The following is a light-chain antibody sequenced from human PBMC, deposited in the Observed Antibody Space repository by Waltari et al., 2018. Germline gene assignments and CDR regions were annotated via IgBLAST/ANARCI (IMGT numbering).Light chain of an antibody. Sequence: DIVMTQSPDSLAVSLGERATINCKSSQGVLDSSNNRNYLAWYQRKPGQPPKMLIYWASTRESGVPDRFSGSGSGTDFTLTISSLQAEDVAVYYCQQYYSTPQTFGQGTNVEIE. CDR2: WAS. CDR1: QGVLDSSNNRNY. J-gene: IGKJ1*01. V-gene: IGKV4-1*01. CDR3: QQYYSTPQT.